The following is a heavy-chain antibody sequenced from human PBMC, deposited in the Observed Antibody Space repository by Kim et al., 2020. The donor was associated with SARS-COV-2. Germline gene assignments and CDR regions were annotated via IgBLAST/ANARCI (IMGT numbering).Heavy chain of an antibody. CDR3: ALRTVVAGTIDY. V-gene: IGHV3-23*01. D-gene: IGHD1-1*01. J-gene: IGHJ4*02. CDR1: GIAFSNYA. CDR2: TSESGPTS. Sequence: GGSLRLSCAASGIAFSNYAMSWVRQAPGKGLEWVAATSESGPTSYYADSVKGRFTVSTDKSKYTVSLQMNGLRVEDTAIYYCALRTVVAGTIDYWGQGTL.